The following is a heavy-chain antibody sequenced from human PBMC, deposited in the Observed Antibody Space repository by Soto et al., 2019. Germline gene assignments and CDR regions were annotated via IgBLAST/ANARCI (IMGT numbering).Heavy chain of an antibody. CDR1: GYSISSSSW. D-gene: IGHD6-19*01. Sequence: PSETLSLTCAVSGYSISSSSWWGWIRQPPGKGLEWIGYIYYSGSTYYNPSLKSRVTMSVDTSKNQFSLKLSSVTAVDTAVYYCASVYSSGWLLDYWGQGTLVTVSS. J-gene: IGHJ4*02. CDR3: ASVYSSGWLLDY. V-gene: IGHV4-28*01. CDR2: IYYSGST.